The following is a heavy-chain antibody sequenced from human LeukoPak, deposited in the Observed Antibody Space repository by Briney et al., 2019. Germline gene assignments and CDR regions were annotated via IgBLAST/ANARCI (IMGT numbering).Heavy chain of an antibody. J-gene: IGHJ4*02. CDR1: GDSINTYY. V-gene: IGHV4-59*01. CDR2: INYSGST. D-gene: IGHD3-16*01. CDR3: ARVGRGDHTWGSYSFDY. Sequence: SVTLSLTCTVSGDSINTYYWSWIRQRPGKGLEWIGYINYSGSTFYNPSLKSRVTISLDTSENRFSLELTSVTAADTAVYYCARVGRGDHTWGSYSFDYWGQGTLVTVSS.